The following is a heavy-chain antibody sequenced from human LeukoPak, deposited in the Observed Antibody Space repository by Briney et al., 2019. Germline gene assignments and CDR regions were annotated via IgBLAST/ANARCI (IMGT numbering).Heavy chain of an antibody. CDR3: AKKSMSWYEDY. Sequence: GGSPRLSCAASGFTLSSYAMSWVRQAPGKGLEWVSSISGSGSNTFYADSVKGRFTISRDNSKSTLYLQMNSLRAEDTAVYYCAKKSMSWYEDYWGQGTLVTVSS. V-gene: IGHV3-23*01. D-gene: IGHD6-13*01. CDR2: ISGSGSNT. CDR1: GFTLSSYA. J-gene: IGHJ4*02.